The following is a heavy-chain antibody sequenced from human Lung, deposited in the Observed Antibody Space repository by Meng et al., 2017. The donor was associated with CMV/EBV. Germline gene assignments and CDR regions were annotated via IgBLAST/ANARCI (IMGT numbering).Heavy chain of an antibody. Sequence: GEXXKISCTASGFTFSDYSMNWVRQAPGKGLEWVSPISSSDYIYYADSVRGRFTISRDNAKHSLYLQMNSLRAEDTAVYYCARGVGSYDFWSAYSYYYGLDVWGQGTXVTGAS. CDR3: ARGVGSYDFWSAYSYYYGLDV. D-gene: IGHD3-3*01. CDR1: GFTFSDYS. J-gene: IGHJ6*02. V-gene: IGHV3-21*01. CDR2: ISSSDYI.